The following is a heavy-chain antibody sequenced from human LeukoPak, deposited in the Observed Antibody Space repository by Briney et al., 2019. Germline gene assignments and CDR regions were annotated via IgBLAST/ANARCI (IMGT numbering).Heavy chain of an antibody. CDR1: GFTFSSDW. J-gene: IGHJ4*02. Sequence: GGSLRLSCAASGFTFSSDWMSWVRQAPGKGLEWVANINQDESVKYYVDSAKGRFTISRDNAKNSLYLQMNSLRAEDTAVYYCVRGDSGDWALGGQGTLVTVSS. CDR2: INQDESVK. V-gene: IGHV3-7*01. CDR3: VRGDSGDWAL. D-gene: IGHD2-21*02.